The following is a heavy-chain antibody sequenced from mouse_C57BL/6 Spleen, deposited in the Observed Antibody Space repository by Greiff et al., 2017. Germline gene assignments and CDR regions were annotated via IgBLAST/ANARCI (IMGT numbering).Heavy chain of an antibody. CDR3: ASRIYYDDDEGVDY. D-gene: IGHD2-4*01. Sequence: VQLQQPGAELVKPGASVKLSCKASGYTFTSYWMQWVKQRPGQGLEWIGEIDPSDSYTNYNQKFKGKATLTVDTSSSTAYMQLSSLTSEDSAVYYCASRIYYDDDEGVDYWGQGTSVTVSS. J-gene: IGHJ4*01. CDR2: IDPSDSYT. CDR1: GYTFTSYW. V-gene: IGHV1-50*01.